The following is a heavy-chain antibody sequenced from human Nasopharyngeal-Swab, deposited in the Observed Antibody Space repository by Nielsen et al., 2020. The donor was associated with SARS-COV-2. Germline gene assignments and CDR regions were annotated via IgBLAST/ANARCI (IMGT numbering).Heavy chain of an antibody. V-gene: IGHV1-24*01. D-gene: IGHD3-3*01. Sequence: ASVKVSCKVSGYTLTVLPIHWVRQAPGKGLEWMGTVVPEDGEPIYAQNFQGRVTITEDTPTYTAYLELSSLRSEDTAVYYCASEGSGVFGVVIYAFDIWGPGTLVTVSS. CDR1: GYTLTVLP. J-gene: IGHJ3*02. CDR3: ASEGSGVFGVVIYAFDI. CDR2: VVPEDGEP.